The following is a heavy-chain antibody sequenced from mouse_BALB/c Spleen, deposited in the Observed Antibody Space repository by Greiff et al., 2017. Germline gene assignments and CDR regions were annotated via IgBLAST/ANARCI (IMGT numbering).Heavy chain of an antibody. CDR3: ARGYGNYVAMDY. Sequence: EVKLMESGGGLVQPGGSLRLSCATSGFTFTDYYMSWVRQPPGKALEWLGVIRNKANGYTTEYSASVKGRFTISRDNSQSILYLQMNTLRAEDSATDYCARGYGNYVAMDYWGQGTSVTVSS. CDR1: GFTFTDYY. D-gene: IGHD2-1*01. J-gene: IGHJ4*01. V-gene: IGHV7-3*02. CDR2: IRNKANGYTT.